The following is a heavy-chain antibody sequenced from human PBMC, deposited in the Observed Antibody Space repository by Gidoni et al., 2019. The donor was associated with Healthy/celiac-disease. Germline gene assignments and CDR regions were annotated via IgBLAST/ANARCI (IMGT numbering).Heavy chain of an antibody. J-gene: IGHJ3*02. CDR3: ARASVVVLAAIIAFDI. V-gene: IGHV1-69*01. D-gene: IGHD2-15*01. CDR1: GGTFSSYA. Sequence: VQLVQAGAEVKKHGSSVKVSCKASGGTFSSYAISWVRQPPGHGLEWLGGIIPIFGTSNFAQKFQGRVTLSADQSTSTAYMELSSLRSEYTAVYYCARASVVVLAAIIAFDIWGQGTMVTVSS. CDR2: IIPIFGTS.